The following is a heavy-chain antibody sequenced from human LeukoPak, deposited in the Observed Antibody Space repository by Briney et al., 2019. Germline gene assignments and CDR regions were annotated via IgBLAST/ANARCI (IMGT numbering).Heavy chain of an antibody. CDR1: GYTLTELS. J-gene: IGHJ3*02. CDR3: ATDSPLGYYYDSSGYNYDAFDI. V-gene: IGHV1-24*01. CDR2: FDPEDGET. Sequence: GESLKVSCKVSGYTLTELSMYWVRQAPGKGLEWMGGFDPEDGETIYAQKFQGRVTMTEDTSTDTAYMELSSLRSEDTAVYYCATDSPLGYYYDSSGYNYDAFDIWGQGTMVTVSS. D-gene: IGHD3-22*01.